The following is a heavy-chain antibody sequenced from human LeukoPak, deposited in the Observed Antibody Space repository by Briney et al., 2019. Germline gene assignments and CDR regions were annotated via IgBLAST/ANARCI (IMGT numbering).Heavy chain of an antibody. CDR1: GFTFTSSA. CDR2: IVVGSGNT. V-gene: IGHV1-58*02. Sequence: GASVKVSCKASGFTFTSSAMQWVRQARGQRLEWIGWIVVGSGNTNYAQKFQERVTITRDMSTSTAYMELSSLRSEDTAVYYCAAGYCSGGSCMGNWFDPWGQGTLVTVSS. D-gene: IGHD2-15*01. CDR3: AAGYCSGGSCMGNWFDP. J-gene: IGHJ5*02.